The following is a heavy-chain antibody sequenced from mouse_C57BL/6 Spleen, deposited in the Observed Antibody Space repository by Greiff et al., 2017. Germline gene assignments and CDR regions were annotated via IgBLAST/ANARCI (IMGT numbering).Heavy chain of an antibody. J-gene: IGHJ4*01. CDR2: IRLKSDNYAT. V-gene: IGHV6-3*01. CDR3: TGGGVLEAMDY. Sequence: EVPVVESGGGLVQPGGSMKLSCVASGFTFSNYWMNWVRQSPEKGLEWVAQIRLKSDNYATHYAESVKGRFTISRDDSKSSVYLQMNNLRAEDTGIYYCTGGGVLEAMDYWGQGTSVTVSS. D-gene: IGHD1-1*01. CDR1: GFTFSNYW.